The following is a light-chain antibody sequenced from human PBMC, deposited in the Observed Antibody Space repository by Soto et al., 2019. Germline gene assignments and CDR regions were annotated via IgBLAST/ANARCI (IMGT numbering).Light chain of an antibody. CDR1: QSISSY. CDR2: GAS. Sequence: EIVMTQSPATLSVSPGERATLSCRASQSISSYLAWYQQKPGQAPRHLIYGASTRATGIPARFSGSGSGTEFTLTISSLQSEDFAVYYCQQYNNWPPFGFGGGTKVEIK. V-gene: IGKV3-15*01. CDR3: QQYNNWPPFG. J-gene: IGKJ4*01.